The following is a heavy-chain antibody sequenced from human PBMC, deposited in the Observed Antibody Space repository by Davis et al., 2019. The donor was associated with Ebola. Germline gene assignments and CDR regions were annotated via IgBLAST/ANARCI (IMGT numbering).Heavy chain of an antibody. CDR3: ARPKHSDDSSGYYSY. CDR1: GGSFSGYY. V-gene: IGHV4-59*12. J-gene: IGHJ4*02. D-gene: IGHD3-22*01. Sequence: MPSETLSLTCAVSGGSFSGYYWSWILQPPGKGLECLSYFYYSGSTNYNPSLTSRVTISVDTPKNQFSLKLSSMTAADTAMYYCARPKHSDDSSGYYSYWGQGTLVTVSS. CDR2: FYYSGST.